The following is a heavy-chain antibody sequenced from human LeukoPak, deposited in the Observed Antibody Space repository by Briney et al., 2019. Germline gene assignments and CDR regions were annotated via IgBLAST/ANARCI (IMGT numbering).Heavy chain of an antibody. V-gene: IGHV3-30-3*01. D-gene: IGHD5-18*01. CDR3: AKVSDVGYSYTDFDY. Sequence: PGGSLRLSCAASGFTFSSYAMRWVRQAPGKGLEWVAVISYDGSNKYYADSVKGRFTISRDNSKNTLYLQMNSLRAEDTAVYYCAKVSDVGYSYTDFDYWGQGTLVTVSS. J-gene: IGHJ4*02. CDR2: ISYDGSNK. CDR1: GFTFSSYA.